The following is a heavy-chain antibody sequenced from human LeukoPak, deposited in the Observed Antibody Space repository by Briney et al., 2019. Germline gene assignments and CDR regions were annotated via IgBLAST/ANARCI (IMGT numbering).Heavy chain of an antibody. Sequence: GGSLRLSRAASAPSFTGYWMHWVRQAPGKGLVWISRINIDASVTTYADSVKGRFTISRDTAKKTAYLQMNSLRAEDTAVYYCARVPVDGYSTSFDYWGQGSLVTVSS. CDR2: INIDASVT. CDR3: ARVPVDGYSTSFDY. CDR1: APSFTGYW. J-gene: IGHJ4*02. V-gene: IGHV3-74*01. D-gene: IGHD2/OR15-2a*01.